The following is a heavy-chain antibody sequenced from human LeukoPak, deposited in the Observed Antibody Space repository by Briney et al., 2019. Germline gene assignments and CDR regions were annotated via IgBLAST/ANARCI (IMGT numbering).Heavy chain of an antibody. D-gene: IGHD2-2*01. V-gene: IGHV1-8*01. CDR1: GYTFTSYD. CDR2: MNPNSGNT. Sequence: ASVKVSCKASGYTFTSYDVNWVRQATGQGLEWMGWMNPNSGNTGYAQKFQGRVTMTRNTSISTAYMELSSLRSEDTAVYYCARGLVVVPAALDYWGQGTLVTVSS. CDR3: ARGLVVVPAALDY. J-gene: IGHJ4*02.